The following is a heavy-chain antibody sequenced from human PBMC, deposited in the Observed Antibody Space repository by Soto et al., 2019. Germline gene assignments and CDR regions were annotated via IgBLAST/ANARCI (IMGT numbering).Heavy chain of an antibody. Sequence: PSQTLSLTCAISGDSVSSNSAAWNWIRQSPSRGLGWLGRTYYRSKWYNDYAVSVKSRITINPDTSKNQFSLQLNSVTPEDTAVYYCARVPIAAAGSVWFDPWGQGTLVTVSS. V-gene: IGHV6-1*01. CDR2: TYYRSKWYN. J-gene: IGHJ5*02. CDR3: ARVPIAAAGSVWFDP. D-gene: IGHD6-13*01. CDR1: GDSVSSNSAA.